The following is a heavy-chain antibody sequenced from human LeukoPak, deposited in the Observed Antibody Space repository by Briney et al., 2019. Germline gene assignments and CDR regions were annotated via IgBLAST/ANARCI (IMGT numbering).Heavy chain of an antibody. CDR3: ARVGISFGYVIDY. D-gene: IGHD5-18*01. J-gene: IGHJ4*02. Sequence: SETLSLTCTVSGGSISSYYWSWIRQPPGKGLEWIGYIYYSGSTNYNPSLKSRVTISVDTSKKQFSLKLSSVTAADTAVYYCARVGISFGYVIDYWGQGTLVTVSS. V-gene: IGHV4-59*08. CDR2: IYYSGST. CDR1: GGSISSYY.